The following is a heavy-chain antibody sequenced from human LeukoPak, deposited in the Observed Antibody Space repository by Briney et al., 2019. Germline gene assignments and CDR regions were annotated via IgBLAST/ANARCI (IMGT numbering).Heavy chain of an antibody. D-gene: IGHD1-14*01. CDR1: GFTFSSYS. Sequence: PGGSLRLSCAASGFTFSSYSMNWVRQAPGKGLEWVSSISSSSSYIYYADSVKGRFTIPRDNAKNSLYLQMNSLRAEDTAVYYCARGTLASGIPQDYFDYWGQGTLVTVSS. V-gene: IGHV3-21*01. CDR2: ISSSSSYI. J-gene: IGHJ4*02. CDR3: ARGTLASGIPQDYFDY.